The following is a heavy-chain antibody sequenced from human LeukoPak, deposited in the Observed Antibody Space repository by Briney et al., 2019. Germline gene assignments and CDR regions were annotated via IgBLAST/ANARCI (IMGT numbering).Heavy chain of an antibody. CDR2: IYYSGST. J-gene: IGHJ3*02. CDR1: GGSISSYY. CDR3: ARELRDAFVI. V-gene: IGHV4-59*01. Sequence: PSETLSLTCTVSGGSISSYYWSWIRQPPGKGLEWIGYIYYSGSTNYNPSLKSRVTISVDTSKNQFSLKLSSVTAADTAVYYCARELRDAFVIWGQGTMVTVSS.